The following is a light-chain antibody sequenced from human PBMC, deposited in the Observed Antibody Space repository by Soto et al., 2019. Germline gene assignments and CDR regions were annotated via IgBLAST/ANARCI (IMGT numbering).Light chain of an antibody. CDR3: QSYDSSLTGYVV. CDR2: GNN. CDR1: RSNIGAPYD. Sequence: QSVLTQPPSVSGVPGQRITISCTGSRSNIGAPYDVHWYQQFPGTAPKLLIYGNNNRPSGVPDRFSGSKSGPSASLAITGLQAEDEADYYCQSYDSSLTGYVVFGGGTKRTVL. V-gene: IGLV1-40*01. J-gene: IGLJ2*01.